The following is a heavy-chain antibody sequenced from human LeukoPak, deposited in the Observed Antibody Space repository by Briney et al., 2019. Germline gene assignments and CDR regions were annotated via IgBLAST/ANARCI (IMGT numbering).Heavy chain of an antibody. D-gene: IGHD6-6*01. CDR2: INSDGSST. J-gene: IGHJ4*02. Sequence: PGGSLTLSCAPSGFTFSSYWMHWVRQAPGKGLVWVSRINSDGSSTSYADSVKGRFTISRDNAKNTLYLQMNSLRAEDTAVYYCASLSRIAARPSDYWGQGTLVTVSS. V-gene: IGHV3-74*01. CDR3: ASLSRIAARPSDY. CDR1: GFTFSSYW.